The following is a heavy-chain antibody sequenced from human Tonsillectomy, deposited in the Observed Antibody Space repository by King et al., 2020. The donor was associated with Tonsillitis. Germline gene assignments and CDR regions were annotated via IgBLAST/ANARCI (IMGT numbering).Heavy chain of an antibody. Sequence: VQLVDSGGGLVQPGRSLRLSCAASGFTFDDYAMHWVRQAPGKGLEWVSGISWNSGNICYADSVKGRFTISRDNGKNSLYLQMNSLRAEDTAFYYCAKAILGYCSGGSCYGWGAFDIWGQGTMVTVSS. J-gene: IGHJ3*02. V-gene: IGHV3-9*01. CDR1: GFTFDDYA. CDR3: AKAILGYCSGGSCYGWGAFDI. CDR2: ISWNSGNI. D-gene: IGHD2-15*01.